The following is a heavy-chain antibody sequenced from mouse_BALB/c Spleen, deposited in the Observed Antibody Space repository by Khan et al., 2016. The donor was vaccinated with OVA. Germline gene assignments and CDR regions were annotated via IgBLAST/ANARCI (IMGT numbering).Heavy chain of an antibody. V-gene: IGHV9-3-1*01. D-gene: IGHD2-10*01. Sequence: QVQLKQSGPELKKPGETVKISCKASGYSFTNYGMNWVKQSPGKALKWMGWINTYTGEPTYADEFKGRFAFSLETSANTAYLQINILKNEDTATYFCARPPYFSFTLDYGGQGTSVTVSS. CDR2: INTYTGEP. J-gene: IGHJ4*01. CDR3: ARPPYFSFTLDY. CDR1: GYSFTNYG.